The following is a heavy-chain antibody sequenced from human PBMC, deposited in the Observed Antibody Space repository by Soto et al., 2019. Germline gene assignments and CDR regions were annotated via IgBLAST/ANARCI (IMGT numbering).Heavy chain of an antibody. CDR1: GSTFRSYD. V-gene: IGHV3-21*04. Sequence: GGSLRLSCAALGSTFRSYDMTWVRQAPGKGLEWASSISASGGNTYHADSVKGRFTISRDNAKNSLYLQMNSLRAEDTAVYYCARDRGIAVAGPPRGYWGQGTLVTVSS. CDR2: ISASGGNT. D-gene: IGHD6-19*01. CDR3: ARDRGIAVAGPPRGY. J-gene: IGHJ4*02.